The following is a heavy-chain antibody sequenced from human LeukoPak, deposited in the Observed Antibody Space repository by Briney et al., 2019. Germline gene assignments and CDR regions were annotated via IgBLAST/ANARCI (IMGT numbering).Heavy chain of an antibody. Sequence: GGSLRLSCTVSGFTFSGHWMNWVRQAPGKGLGWVATIKYDGSEKAYVDSVEGRFTISRDNSKDSLFLQMDSLRAEDTAVYYCATRNIFEYWGQGTLVTVSS. J-gene: IGHJ4*02. CDR3: ATRNIFEY. CDR2: IKYDGSEK. CDR1: GFTFSGHW. V-gene: IGHV3-7*01.